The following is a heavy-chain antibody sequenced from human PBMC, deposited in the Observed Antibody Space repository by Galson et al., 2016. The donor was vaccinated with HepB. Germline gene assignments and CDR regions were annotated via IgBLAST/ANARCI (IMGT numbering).Heavy chain of an antibody. CDR1: GFSLSNYW. V-gene: IGHV3-7*03. CDR3: ARDAKTIQTAFDI. CDR2: INQDGNGK. Sequence: SLRLSCAASGFSLSNYWTNWVRQAPGKGLEWVANINQDGNGKWYVDSVKGRFTISKDNSKNSLYLQMNSLRADDSAVYYCARDAKTIQTAFDIWGQGTRVTVSS. J-gene: IGHJ3*02. D-gene: IGHD5-18*01.